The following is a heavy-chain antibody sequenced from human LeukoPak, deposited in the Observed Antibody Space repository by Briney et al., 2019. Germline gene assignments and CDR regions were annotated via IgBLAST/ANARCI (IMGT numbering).Heavy chain of an antibody. Sequence: GGSLRLSCAASGYTFSSYAMSWVRQAPGKGLEWVSSISSSSSYIYYADSVKGRFTISRDNAKNSLYLQMNSLRAEDTAVYYCAREYYYDSSGYYGYWGQGTLVTVSS. CDR3: AREYYYDSSGYYGY. D-gene: IGHD3-22*01. V-gene: IGHV3-21*01. J-gene: IGHJ4*02. CDR2: ISSSSSYI. CDR1: GYTFSSYA.